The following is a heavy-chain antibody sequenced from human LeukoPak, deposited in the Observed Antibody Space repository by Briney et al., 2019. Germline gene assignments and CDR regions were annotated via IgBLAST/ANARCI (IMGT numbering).Heavy chain of an antibody. Sequence: SETLSLTCAVYGGSFSGYYWSWIRQPPGKGLEWIGEINHSGSTNYNPSLKSRVTISVDTSKNQFSLKLSSVTAADTAVYYCARGENDSSGYYMDYWGQGTLVTVS. CDR3: ARGENDSSGYYMDY. CDR1: GGSFSGYY. V-gene: IGHV4-34*01. J-gene: IGHJ4*02. CDR2: INHSGST. D-gene: IGHD3-22*01.